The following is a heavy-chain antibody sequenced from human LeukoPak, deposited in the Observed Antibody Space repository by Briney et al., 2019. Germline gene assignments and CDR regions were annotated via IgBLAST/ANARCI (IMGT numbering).Heavy chain of an antibody. V-gene: IGHV4-59*01. Sequence: SETLSLTCTVSGGSISSYYWSWIRQPPGKGLEWIGYIYYSGSTNYNPSLKSRVTISVDTSKNQFSLKLSSVTAADTAVYYCARVWGSSWYFLDYWGQGTLVTVSS. CDR3: ARVWGSSWYFLDY. J-gene: IGHJ4*02. CDR2: IYYSGST. CDR1: GGSISSYY. D-gene: IGHD6-13*01.